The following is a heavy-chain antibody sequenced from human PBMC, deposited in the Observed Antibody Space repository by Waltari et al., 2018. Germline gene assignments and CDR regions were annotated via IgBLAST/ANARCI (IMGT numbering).Heavy chain of an antibody. J-gene: IGHJ4*02. Sequence: QVQLQESGPGLVKPSETLSLTCTVSGGSISSHYWSWIRQPPGKGLEWIGYIYYSGSTNYNPSLKSRVTISVDTSKNQFSLKLSSVTAADTAVYYCARDLVDSRYYFDYWGQGTLVTVSS. CDR3: ARDLVDSRYYFDY. V-gene: IGHV4-59*11. D-gene: IGHD2-15*01. CDR2: IYYSGST. CDR1: GGSISSHY.